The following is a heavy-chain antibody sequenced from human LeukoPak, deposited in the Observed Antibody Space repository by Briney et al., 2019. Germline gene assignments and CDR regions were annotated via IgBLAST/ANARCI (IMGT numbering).Heavy chain of an antibody. Sequence: GGSLRLSCAASGFTFSSYSMNWVRQAPGKGLEWVSSISSSSSYIYYVDSVKGRFTISRDNAKNSLYLQMNSLRAEDTAVYYCARGGIAVAAVGDAFDIWGQGTMVTVSS. J-gene: IGHJ3*02. CDR3: ARGGIAVAAVGDAFDI. D-gene: IGHD6-19*01. CDR1: GFTFSSYS. CDR2: ISSSSSYI. V-gene: IGHV3-21*01.